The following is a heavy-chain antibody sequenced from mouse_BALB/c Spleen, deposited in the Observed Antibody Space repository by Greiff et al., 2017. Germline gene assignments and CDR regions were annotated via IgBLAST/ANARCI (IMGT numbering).Heavy chain of an antibody. CDR3: ARDPYDGYAMDY. D-gene: IGHD2-12*01. V-gene: IGHV7-3*02. CDR2: IRNKANGYTT. Sequence: EGQLVESGGGLVQPGGSLRLSCATSGFTFTDYYMSWVRQPPGKALEWLGFIRNKANGYTTEYSASVKGRFTISRDNSQSILYLQMNTLRAEDSATYYCARDPYDGYAMDYWGQGTSVTVSS. CDR1: GFTFTDYY. J-gene: IGHJ4*01.